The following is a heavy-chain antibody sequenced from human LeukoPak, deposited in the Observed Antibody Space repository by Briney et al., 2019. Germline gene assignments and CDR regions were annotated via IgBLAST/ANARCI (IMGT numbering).Heavy chain of an antibody. V-gene: IGHV4-39*07. CDR2: IYYSGST. CDR1: GGSISSSSYY. J-gene: IGHJ5*02. Sequence: PSETLSLTCTVSGGSISSSSYYWGWIRQPPGKGLEWIGSIYYSGSTHYNPSLKSRVTISVDTSKNRFSLKLSSVTAADTAVYYCARDREWVVGATRWFDPWGQGTLVTVSS. CDR3: ARDREWVVGATRWFDP. D-gene: IGHD1-26*01.